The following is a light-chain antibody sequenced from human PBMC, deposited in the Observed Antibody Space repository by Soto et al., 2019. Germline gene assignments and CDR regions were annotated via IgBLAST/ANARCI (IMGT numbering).Light chain of an antibody. CDR1: QSVFSW. J-gene: IGKJ1*01. CDR3: QQYTSFSWS. V-gene: IGKV1-5*01. Sequence: DIQMTQSPSTLSASVGDRVTITCRASQSVFSWLAWYQQKPGQAPKLLIYDASTLEGGVPSRFSGSGSGTEFTLTIGGLQPDDCATYHCQQYTSFSWSFGQGTKVEVK. CDR2: DAS.